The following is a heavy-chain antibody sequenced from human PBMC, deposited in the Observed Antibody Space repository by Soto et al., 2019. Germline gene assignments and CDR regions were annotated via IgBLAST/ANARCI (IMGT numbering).Heavy chain of an antibody. V-gene: IGHV3-74*01. J-gene: IGHJ4*02. CDR1: GFSFSTFW. CDR3: ARDFDY. Sequence: EVQLVESGGGLVQPGGSLRLSCEASGFSFSTFWMHWVRQAPGKGLVWVSRINSDGSSTYYADSVKGRVTISRDNAKNTLYLQLNSLRPEDTGVYYCARDFDYWGQGMLVTVSS. CDR2: INSDGSST.